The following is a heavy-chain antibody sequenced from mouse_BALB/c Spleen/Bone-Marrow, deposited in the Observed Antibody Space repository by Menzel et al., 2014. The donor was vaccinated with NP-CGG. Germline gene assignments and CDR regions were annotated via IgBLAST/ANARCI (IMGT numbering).Heavy chain of an antibody. V-gene: IGHV1S126*01. Sequence: QVQLQQSGPQLVRPGASVKISCKASGYSFTSYWMHWVKQRPGQGLEWIGMIDPSDSETRLNQKFKDKATLTVDKSSSTAYMQLSSPTSEDSAVYYCARVGLRLPYYFDYWDQGTTLTVSS. CDR1: GYSFTSYW. J-gene: IGHJ2*01. CDR2: IDPSDSET. CDR3: ARVGLRLPYYFDY. D-gene: IGHD1-2*01.